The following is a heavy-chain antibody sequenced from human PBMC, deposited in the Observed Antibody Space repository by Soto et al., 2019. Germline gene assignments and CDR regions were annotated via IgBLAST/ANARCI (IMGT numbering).Heavy chain of an antibody. CDR2: ISSSSSYT. CDR1: GFTFSDYY. CDR3: ARDPLEGYYYYGMDV. J-gene: IGHJ6*02. Sequence: GGSLRLSCAASGFTFSDYYMSWIRQAPGKGLEWVSYISSSSSYTKYADSVKGRFTISRDNAKNSLYLQMNSLRAEDTAVYYYARDPLEGYYYYGMDVWGQGTTVTVSS. V-gene: IGHV3-11*06.